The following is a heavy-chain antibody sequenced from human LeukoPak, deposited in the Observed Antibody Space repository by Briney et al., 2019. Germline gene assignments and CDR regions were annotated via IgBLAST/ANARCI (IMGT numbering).Heavy chain of an antibody. CDR3: AKIGFPTTVLTPGTVW. CDR1: GFTFTTYS. Sequence: GGSLRLSCAASGFTFTTYSLTWVRQAPGKGLEWVSAISNSGGSTHYADSVKGRFTISRDNSKSTLYLQMSSLRAEDTVVYYCAKIGFPTTVLTPGTVWWGQGTLVTVSS. D-gene: IGHD4-23*01. V-gene: IGHV3-23*01. J-gene: IGHJ4*02. CDR2: ISNSGGST.